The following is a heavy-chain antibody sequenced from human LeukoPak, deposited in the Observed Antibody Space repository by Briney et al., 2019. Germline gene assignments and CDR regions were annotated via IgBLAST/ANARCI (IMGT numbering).Heavy chain of an antibody. CDR2: IWYDGSNK. Sequence: PGRSLRLSCAASGFTFSSYGMHWVRQAPGKGLEWVAVIWYDGSNKYYADSVKGRFTISRDNSKNTLYLQMNSLRAEDTAVYYCARERGSWSQYGMDVWGQGTTVTVSS. CDR3: ARERGSWSQYGMDV. CDR1: GFTFSSYG. J-gene: IGHJ6*02. D-gene: IGHD6-13*01. V-gene: IGHV3-33*01.